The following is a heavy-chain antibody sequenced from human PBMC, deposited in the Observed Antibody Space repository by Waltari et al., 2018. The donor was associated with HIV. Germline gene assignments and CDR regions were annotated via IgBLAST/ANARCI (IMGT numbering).Heavy chain of an antibody. V-gene: IGHV4-59*01. Sequence: QVQLQESGPGLVKPSETLSLTCTVSGGSISSYYWSWIRQPPGKGLEWIGYIYYSGSTNYTPSLKSRVTISVDTSKNQFSLKLSSVTAADTAVYYCARVDYGPNPYGMDVWGQGTTVTV. J-gene: IGHJ6*02. CDR1: GGSISSYY. D-gene: IGHD4-17*01. CDR3: ARVDYGPNPYGMDV. CDR2: IYYSGST.